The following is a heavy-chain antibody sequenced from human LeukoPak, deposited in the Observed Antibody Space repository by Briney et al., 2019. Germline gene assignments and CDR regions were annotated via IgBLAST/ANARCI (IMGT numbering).Heavy chain of an antibody. CDR2: IWYDGSNK. D-gene: IGHD3-16*01. J-gene: IGHJ3*02. CDR1: GFTFSSYC. CDR3: AREADYPDAFDI. V-gene: IGHV3-33*01. Sequence: PGGSLRLSCAASGFTFSSYCMHWVRQAPGKGLEWVAVIWYDGSNKFYADSVKGRFTISRANSKDPLYLQMNSLRAEDTAVYYCAREADYPDAFDIWGQGTMVTVSS.